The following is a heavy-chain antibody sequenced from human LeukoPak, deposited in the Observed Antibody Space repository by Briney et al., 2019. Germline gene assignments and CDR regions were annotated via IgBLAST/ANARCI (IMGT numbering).Heavy chain of an antibody. CDR2: IRTDGNQK. CDR1: GFTFSSLW. Sequence: GGSLRLSCAVSGFTFSSLWMSWVRQAPGKGLEWVAHIRTDGNQKFYVDSVKGRFTISRDNSKNTLYLQMNSLRAEDTAVYYCAKGSLYYFDYWGQGTLVTVSS. J-gene: IGHJ4*02. D-gene: IGHD3-3*01. V-gene: IGHV3-7*05. CDR3: AKGSLYYFDY.